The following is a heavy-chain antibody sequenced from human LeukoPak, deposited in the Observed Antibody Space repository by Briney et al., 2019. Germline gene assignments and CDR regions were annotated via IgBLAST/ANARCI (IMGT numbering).Heavy chain of an antibody. D-gene: IGHD3-3*01. CDR2: INHSGST. V-gene: IGHV4-34*01. CDR1: GGSFSGYY. Sequence: SETLSLTCAVYGGSFSGYYWSWIRQPPGKGLEWIGEINHSGSTNYNPSLKSRVTISVDTSKNQFSLKLSSVTAADTAVYYCARSYDFWSGPFDYWGQGTLVTVSS. CDR3: ARSYDFWSGPFDY. J-gene: IGHJ4*02.